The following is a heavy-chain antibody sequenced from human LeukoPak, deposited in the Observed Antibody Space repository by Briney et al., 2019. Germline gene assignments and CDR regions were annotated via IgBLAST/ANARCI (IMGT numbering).Heavy chain of an antibody. J-gene: IGHJ1*01. V-gene: IGHV3-23*01. CDR1: GFTFSSYG. D-gene: IGHD2-15*01. CDR2: ISGSGGST. CDR3: ARDDCSGGRCYSSPFQY. Sequence: GTLRLSCAASGFTFSSYGMSWVRQAPGKGLEWVSAISGSGGSTYYADSVKGRFTISRDNSKNTLYLQMNSLRAEDTAVYYCARDDCSGGRCYSSPFQYWGQGTLVTVSS.